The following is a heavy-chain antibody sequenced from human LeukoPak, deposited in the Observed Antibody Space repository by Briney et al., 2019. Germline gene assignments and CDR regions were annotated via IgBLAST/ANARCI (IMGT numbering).Heavy chain of an antibody. CDR1: GFTFSSYA. J-gene: IGHJ5*02. CDR2: ISYDGSNK. V-gene: IGHV3-30*04. Sequence: GGSLRLSCAASGFTFSSYAMHWVRQAPGKGLEWVAVISYDGSNKYYADSVKGRFTISRDNSKNTPYLQMNSLRAEDTAVYYCEREVEDVRWLRLYNWFDPWGQGTLVTVSS. D-gene: IGHD5-12*01. CDR3: EREVEDVRWLRLYNWFDP.